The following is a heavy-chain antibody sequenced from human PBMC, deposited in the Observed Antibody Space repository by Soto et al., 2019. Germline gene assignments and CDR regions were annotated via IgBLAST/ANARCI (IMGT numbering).Heavy chain of an antibody. D-gene: IGHD3-22*01. Sequence: SETLSLTCTVSCGSIRSGAHYWSWIRQHPGKGLELIVYIYYSGSTYYNPSLKSRLNMSVDTSKNQFSLKLSSVTAADTGVYYCAYYDGSGYYLHSWGQGTLVTVS. V-gene: IGHV4-31*03. CDR1: CGSIRSGAHY. CDR3: AYYDGSGYYLHS. J-gene: IGHJ4*02. CDR2: IYYSGST.